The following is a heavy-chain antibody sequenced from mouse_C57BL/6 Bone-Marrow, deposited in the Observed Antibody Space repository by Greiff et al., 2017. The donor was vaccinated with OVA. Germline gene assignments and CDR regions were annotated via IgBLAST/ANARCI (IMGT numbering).Heavy chain of an antibody. CDR3: ARSIYYYGSSGAWFAY. CDR1: GYTFTSYW. J-gene: IGHJ3*01. D-gene: IGHD1-1*01. CDR2: IHPNSGST. V-gene: IGHV1-64*01. Sequence: QVQLQQPGAELVKPGASVKLSCKASGYTFTSYWMHWVKQRPGQGLEWIGMIHPNSGSTNYNEKFKSKATLTVDKSSSTAYMQLSSLTSEDSAVXYCARSIYYYGSSGAWFAYWGQGTLVTVSA.